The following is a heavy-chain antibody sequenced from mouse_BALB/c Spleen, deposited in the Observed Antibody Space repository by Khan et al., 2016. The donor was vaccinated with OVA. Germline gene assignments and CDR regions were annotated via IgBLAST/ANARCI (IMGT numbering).Heavy chain of an antibody. V-gene: IGHV3-8*02. CDR3: ARSTYRYAFAY. CDR2: MIYSGNT. D-gene: IGHD2-14*01. CDR1: GDSITSGY. Sequence: EVQLVESGPSLVKPSQTLSLTCSVTGDSITSGYWSWIRKFPGNKLEYMGYMIYSGNTYYNPSLKSRISITRHTSKNQYYLQLNSVTTEDTATYFCARSTYRYAFAYWGQGTLVTVSA. J-gene: IGHJ3*01.